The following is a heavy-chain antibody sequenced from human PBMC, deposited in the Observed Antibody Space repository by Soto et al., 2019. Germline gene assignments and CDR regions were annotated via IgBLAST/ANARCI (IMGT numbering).Heavy chain of an antibody. D-gene: IGHD2-2*02. V-gene: IGHV5-10-1*01. CDR2: IDASDSYT. Sequence: LVESLKISCKVPGYSFTSYGIIWVRQMPGKGPESMGRIDASDSYTNYSPSFQGHVTISADKSISTAYLQWSSLKASDTAMYYCARSNSLGGPAAISYYYGMDVWGQGTTVTVSS. CDR3: ARSNSLGGPAAISYYYGMDV. J-gene: IGHJ6*01. CDR1: GYSFTSYG.